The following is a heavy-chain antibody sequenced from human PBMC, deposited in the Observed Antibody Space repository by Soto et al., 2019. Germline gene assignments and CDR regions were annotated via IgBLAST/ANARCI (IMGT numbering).Heavy chain of an antibody. CDR2: INAGNGNT. CDR1: GYTFTSYA. V-gene: IGHV1-3*01. J-gene: IGHJ5*02. D-gene: IGHD3-22*01. Sequence: ASVKVSCKASGYTFTSYAMHWVRQAPGQRLEWMGWINAGNGNTKYSQKFQGRVTITRDTSASTAYMELRSLRSEDTAVYYCARVEYTYYYDKFDPWGQGTLVTVSS. CDR3: ARVEYTYYYDKFDP.